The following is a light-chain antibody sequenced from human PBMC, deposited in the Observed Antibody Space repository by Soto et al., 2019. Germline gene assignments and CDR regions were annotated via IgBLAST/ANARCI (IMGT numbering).Light chain of an antibody. J-gene: IGLJ3*02. CDR3: QSYDSSLSGLV. Sequence: SVLTQPPSVSGAPGQRVTISCTGSSSNIGAAYDVNWYQQVPGTAPKLLIYGNTNRPSGVPDRFSGSKSGTSASLAITGLQPEDEADYYCQSYDSSLSGLVFGGGTKVTVL. V-gene: IGLV1-40*01. CDR1: SSNIGAAYD. CDR2: GNT.